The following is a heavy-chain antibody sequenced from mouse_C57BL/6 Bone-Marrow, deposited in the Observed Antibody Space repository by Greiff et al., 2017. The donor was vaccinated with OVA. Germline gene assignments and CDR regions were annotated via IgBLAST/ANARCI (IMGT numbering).Heavy chain of an antibody. CDR2: IHPNSGST. CDR1: GYTFTSYW. D-gene: IGHD2-1*01. J-gene: IGHJ3*01. V-gene: IGHV1-64*01. Sequence: QVQLQQPGAELVKPGASVKLSCKASGYTFTSYWMHWVKQRPGQGLEWIGMIHPNSGSTNYNEKFKSKATLTVDKSSSTAYMQLSSLTSEDSAVYSCARWDGNWAWFAYWGQGTLVTVSA. CDR3: ARWDGNWAWFAY.